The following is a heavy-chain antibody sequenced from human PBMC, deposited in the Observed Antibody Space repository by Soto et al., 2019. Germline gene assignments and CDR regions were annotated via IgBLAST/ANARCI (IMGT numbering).Heavy chain of an antibody. CDR1: GYSISSGYY. CDR3: ARDHLTRHTSGSLYYYGMDV. V-gene: IGHV4-38-2*02. CDR2: IYHSGST. D-gene: IGHD3-10*01. J-gene: IGHJ6*02. Sequence: SETLSLTCGVSGYSISSGYYWGWIRQPPGKGLEWLGSIYHSGSTYYNPSLKGRVTISVDTSKNQFSLRLSSVTAADTAVYYCARDHLTRHTSGSLYYYGMDVWGQGTTVTVSS.